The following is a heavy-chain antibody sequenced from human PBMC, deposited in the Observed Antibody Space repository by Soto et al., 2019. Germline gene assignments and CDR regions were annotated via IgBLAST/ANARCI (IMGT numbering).Heavy chain of an antibody. CDR2: IYTSGST. V-gene: IGHV4-4*07. J-gene: IGHJ4*02. CDR3: ARGRWMDSSRHFDY. CDR1: GGSISSYY. D-gene: IGHD6-13*01. Sequence: SETLSRTCTVSGGSISSYYCSWIRQPAGKGLEWIGRIYTSGSTNYNPSLKSRVTMSVDTSKNQFSLKLSSVTAADTAVYYCARGRWMDSSRHFDYWGQGTLVTVSS.